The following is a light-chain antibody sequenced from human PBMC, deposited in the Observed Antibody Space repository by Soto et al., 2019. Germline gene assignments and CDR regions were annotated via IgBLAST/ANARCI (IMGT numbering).Light chain of an antibody. J-gene: IGKJ1*01. CDR2: KAS. CDR3: QQYNSYSEA. CDR1: QTISSW. V-gene: IGKV1-5*03. Sequence: RITQSPSAVSGSVADRVTISCRASQTISSWLAWYQQKPGKAPKLLIYKASTLKSGVPSRFSGSGSGTEFTLTISSLQPDDFATYYCQQYNSYSEAFGQGTKVDI.